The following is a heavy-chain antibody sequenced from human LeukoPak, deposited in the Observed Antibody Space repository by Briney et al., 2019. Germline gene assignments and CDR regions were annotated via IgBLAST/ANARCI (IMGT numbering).Heavy chain of an antibody. Sequence: GGSLRLSCAASGFALSSYWMSWVRQAPGKGLEWVANIKQDGSGKYYVDSVKGRFTISRDNAKNSLYLQMNSLRAEDTAVYYCARDLYRIVVVPHYFDYWGQGTLVTVSS. CDR2: IKQDGSGK. CDR3: ARDLYRIVVVPHYFDY. CDR1: GFALSSYW. J-gene: IGHJ4*02. V-gene: IGHV3-7*01. D-gene: IGHD3-22*01.